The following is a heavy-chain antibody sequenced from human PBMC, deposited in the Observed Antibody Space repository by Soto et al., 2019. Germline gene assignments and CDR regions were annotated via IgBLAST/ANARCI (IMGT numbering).Heavy chain of an antibody. CDR2: INHSGST. D-gene: IGHD2-21*01. V-gene: IGHV4-34*01. J-gene: IGHJ6*02. CDR3: ARGDWACGMDV. Sequence: SETLSLTCAVYGGSFSGYYWSWIRQPPGKGLEWIGEINHSGSTNYNPSLKCRVTISVDTSKNQFSLKLSSVTAADTAVYYCARGDWACGMDVWGQGTTVTVSS. CDR1: GGSFSGYY.